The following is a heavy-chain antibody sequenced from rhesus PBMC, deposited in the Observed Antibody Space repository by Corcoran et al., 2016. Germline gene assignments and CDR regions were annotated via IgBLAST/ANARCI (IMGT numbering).Heavy chain of an antibody. CDR3: ARRFDY. CDR1: GGSISGYH. Sequence: QVQLQESGPGLVKPSETLSLTCTVPGGSISGYHWNRLRQPPGKGLEWFGNIYGSGSTTNYNPSLKSRVTLSVDTSKNQLSLKLSSVTAADTAVYYCARRFDYWGQGVLVTVSS. V-gene: IGHV4S11*01. CDR2: IYGSGSTT. J-gene: IGHJ4*01.